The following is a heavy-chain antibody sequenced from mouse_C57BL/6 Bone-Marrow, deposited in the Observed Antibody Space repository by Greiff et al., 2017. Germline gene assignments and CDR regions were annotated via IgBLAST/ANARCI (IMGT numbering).Heavy chain of an antibody. Sequence: EVQLQQSGAELVRPGASVKLSCTASGFHIKDDYMHWVKQRPEQGLAWIGWIDPENGDTEYASKFQGKATITADTSSNTAYLQLSSLTSEDTAVYYCTPDYYGSRGNYWGQGTTLTVSS. CDR2: IDPENGDT. CDR3: TPDYYGSRGNY. J-gene: IGHJ2*01. D-gene: IGHD1-1*01. V-gene: IGHV14-4*01. CDR1: GFHIKDDY.